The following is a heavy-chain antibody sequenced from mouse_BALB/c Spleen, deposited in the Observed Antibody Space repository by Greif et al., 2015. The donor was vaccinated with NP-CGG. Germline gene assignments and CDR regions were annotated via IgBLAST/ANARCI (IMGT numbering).Heavy chain of an antibody. V-gene: IGHV2-2*02. CDR2: IWSGGST. CDR3: ARGDIITTWFAY. J-gene: IGHJ3*01. Sequence: QVQLQQSGPGLVQPSQSLSITCTVSGFSLTSYGVNWVRQSPGKGLEWLGVIWSGGSTDYNAAFISRLSISKDNSKSXFFFKMNSLQANDTSIYYCARGDIITTWFAYWGQGTLVTVSA. CDR1: GFSLTSYG. D-gene: IGHD2-4*01.